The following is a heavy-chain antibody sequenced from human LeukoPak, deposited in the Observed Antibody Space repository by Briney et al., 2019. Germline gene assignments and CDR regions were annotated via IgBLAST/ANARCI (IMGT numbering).Heavy chain of an antibody. J-gene: IGHJ5*02. V-gene: IGHV1-69-2*01. D-gene: IGHD2-15*01. CDR2: VDPEDGET. CDR1: GYTFTDYY. Sequence: ASVKVSCKVSGYTFTDYYMHWVQQAPGKGLEWTGLVDPEDGETIYAEKFQGRVTITADTSTDTAYMELSSLRSEDTAVYYCATDLSLGYCSGGSCSLKFDPWGQGTLVTVSS. CDR3: ATDLSLGYCSGGSCSLKFDP.